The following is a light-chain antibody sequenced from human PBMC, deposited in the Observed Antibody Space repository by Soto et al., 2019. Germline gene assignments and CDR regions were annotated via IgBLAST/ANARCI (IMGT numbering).Light chain of an antibody. CDR2: DAS. V-gene: IGKV1-5*01. J-gene: IGKJ1*01. Sequence: DIQMTQSPSTLSATVGDRVTITVRASQSISTWLAWDQQKPGKAPKLLIYDASSLEVGVPSRFSGSGSRTEFTLTISSLQPDDYGTYYCQQYYDFRTFGQGTKVDIK. CDR3: QQYYDFRT. CDR1: QSISTW.